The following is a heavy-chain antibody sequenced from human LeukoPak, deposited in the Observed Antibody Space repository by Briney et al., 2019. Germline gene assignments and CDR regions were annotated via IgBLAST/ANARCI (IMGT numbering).Heavy chain of an antibody. CDR3: ARAGEGGYSGYDYYYHYYMDV. D-gene: IGHD5-12*01. CDR1: GYSISSGYY. Sequence: PSETLSLTCAVSGYSISSGYYWGWIRQPPGKGLEWIGNIYHSGSTYYNPSLKGRVTISVDTSKNQFSLKLSSVTAADTAVYYCARAGEGGYSGYDYYYHYYMDVWGKGTTVTVSS. CDR2: IYHSGST. J-gene: IGHJ6*03. V-gene: IGHV4-38-2*01.